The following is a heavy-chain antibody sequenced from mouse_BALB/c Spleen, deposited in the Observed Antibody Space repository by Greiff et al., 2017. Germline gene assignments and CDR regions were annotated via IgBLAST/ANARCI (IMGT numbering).Heavy chain of an antibody. Sequence: VQLQQSGAELVKPGASVKLSCTASGFNFKDTYMHWVKQRPEQGLEWIGRIDPANGNTKYDPKFQGKATITADTSSNTAYLQLSSLTSEDTAVYYCAREDDYEGMDYWGQGTSVTVSS. D-gene: IGHD2-4*01. V-gene: IGHV14-3*02. CDR1: GFNFKDTY. CDR2: IDPANGNT. J-gene: IGHJ4*01. CDR3: AREDDYEGMDY.